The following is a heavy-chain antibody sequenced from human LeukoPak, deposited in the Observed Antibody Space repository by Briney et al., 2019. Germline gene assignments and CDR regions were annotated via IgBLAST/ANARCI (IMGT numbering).Heavy chain of an antibody. D-gene: IGHD6-25*01. Sequence: PSETLSLTCGVPGGSVSSTNWCTWIRQPPGKGLEWIGEVHLDGRTNFNPSLKSRLTMSVDLSENHVSLKLTSVTAADTAVYDCAREGGFYRLLHYSGQGTLVTVSS. J-gene: IGHJ4*02. CDR2: VHLDGRT. CDR3: AREGGFYRLLHY. CDR1: GGSVSSTNW. V-gene: IGHV4-4*02.